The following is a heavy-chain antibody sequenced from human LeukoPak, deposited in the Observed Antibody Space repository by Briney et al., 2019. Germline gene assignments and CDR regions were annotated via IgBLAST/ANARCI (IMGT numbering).Heavy chain of an antibody. CDR2: ISGSSRYI. D-gene: IGHD6-13*01. V-gene: IGHV3-21*01. Sequence: PGGSLRLSCVASGFTFSTYSLNWVRQAPGKGLEWVSSISGSSRYIYYADLVKGRFTISRDNSKNTLYLQMNSLRAEDTAVYYCAKDPLPHFAAGTRPYYFDYWGQGTLVTVSS. CDR1: GFTFSTYS. J-gene: IGHJ4*02. CDR3: AKDPLPHFAAGTRPYYFDY.